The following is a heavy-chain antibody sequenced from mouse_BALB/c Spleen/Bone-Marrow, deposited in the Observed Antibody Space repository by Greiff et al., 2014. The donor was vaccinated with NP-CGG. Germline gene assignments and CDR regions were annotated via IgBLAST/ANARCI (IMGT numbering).Heavy chain of an antibody. V-gene: IGHV1S22*01. D-gene: IGHD1-1*01. CDR1: GYTFTSYW. J-gene: IGHJ2*01. CDR2: IYPGSGST. CDR3: TRDYDWVPDY. Sequence: LQQPGSELVRPGASVKLSCKASGYTFTSYWMHWVKQRPGQGLEWIGNIYPGSGSTNYDEKFKSKATLTVDTSSSTAYMQHSSLTSEDSAVYYCTRDYDWVPDYWGQGTTLTVSS.